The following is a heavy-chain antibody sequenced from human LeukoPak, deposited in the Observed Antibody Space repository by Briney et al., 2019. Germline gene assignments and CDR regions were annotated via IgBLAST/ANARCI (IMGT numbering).Heavy chain of an antibody. CDR3: AKMVHTEQWLVPFDF. J-gene: IGHJ4*02. Sequence: GGSLRLSCAASGFTFSNFAMNWVRQAPGKGLEWVSTICGSGGSTYYTDSVKGRFTISRDNSKNALYLQMNSVRAEDTAVYYCAKMVHTEQWLVPFDFWGQGTLVTVSS. CDR2: ICGSGGST. CDR1: GFTFSNFA. D-gene: IGHD6-19*01. V-gene: IGHV3-23*01.